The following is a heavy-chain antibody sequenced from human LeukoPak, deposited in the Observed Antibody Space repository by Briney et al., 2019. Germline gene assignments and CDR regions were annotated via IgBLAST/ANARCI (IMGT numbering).Heavy chain of an antibody. CDR3: ARIGYSSSSFDY. Sequence: GGSLRLSCAASGFSFSNYWMSWVRQAPGEGLEWVANIKQDGSEKDYVDSMRGRFTISRDNAKNSVYLQVNSLRAEDTAVYYCARIGYSSSSFDYWGQGTLVTVSS. D-gene: IGHD6-13*01. J-gene: IGHJ4*02. CDR1: GFSFSNYW. V-gene: IGHV3-7*01. CDR2: IKQDGSEK.